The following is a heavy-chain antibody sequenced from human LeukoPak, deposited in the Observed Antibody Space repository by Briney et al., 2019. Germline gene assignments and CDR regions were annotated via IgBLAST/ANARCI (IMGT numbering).Heavy chain of an antibody. Sequence: PSETLSLTCAVYGGSFSGRYWSWIRQPPGKGLEWIGEMNHHGNTNYNPSLKSRVTISVDTSKNQFSLRLSAVTAADTAVYYCARRPLVGGIDSWGQGALVTVSS. CDR1: GGSFSGRY. V-gene: IGHV4-34*01. CDR2: MNHHGNT. CDR3: ARRPLVGGIDS. D-gene: IGHD1-26*01. J-gene: IGHJ4*02.